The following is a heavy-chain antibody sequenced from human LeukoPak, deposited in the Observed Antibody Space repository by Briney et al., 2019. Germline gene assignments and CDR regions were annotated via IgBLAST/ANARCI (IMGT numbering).Heavy chain of an antibody. V-gene: IGHV3-30*18. J-gene: IGHJ4*02. CDR1: GFTFSASG. D-gene: IGHD1-26*01. Sequence: PGGSLRLSCTASGFTFSASGIHWVRQAPGKGLEWVALISSDGSEKYYADSMKGRFTISRDNSMNTLYLQINSLGAEDTAVYYCANQVSGNYHVFGYWGQGTLVTVSS. CDR3: ANQVSGNYHVFGY. CDR2: ISSDGSEK.